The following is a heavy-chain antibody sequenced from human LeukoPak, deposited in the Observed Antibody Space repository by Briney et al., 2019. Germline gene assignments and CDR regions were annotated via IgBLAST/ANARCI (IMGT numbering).Heavy chain of an antibody. J-gene: IGHJ3*02. V-gene: IGHV3-53*01. CDR2: IYTGGSA. CDR3: ARRSGSYWDGAFDI. D-gene: IGHD1-26*01. Sequence: GGSLRLSCAASGFTFSSNDMSWVRQAPGKGPEWVSLIYTGGSAYYADSVKGRFTISRDNAKNSLYLQMNSLRAEDTAVYYCARRSGSYWDGAFDIWGQGTMVTVSS. CDR1: GFTFSSND.